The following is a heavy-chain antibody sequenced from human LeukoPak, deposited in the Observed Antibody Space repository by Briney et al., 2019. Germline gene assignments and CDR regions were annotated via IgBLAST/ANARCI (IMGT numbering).Heavy chain of an antibody. CDR1: GGSISSYY. Sequence: SETLSLTCSVSGGSISSYYWSWIRQPAGKGLEWIGRIYTSGSTNYNPSLKSRVTMSVDTSKNQFSLKLSSVTAADTAVYYCARGSYVGYYYYYMDVWGKGTTVTVSS. CDR3: ARGSYVGYYYYYMDV. D-gene: IGHD1-26*01. J-gene: IGHJ6*03. V-gene: IGHV4-4*07. CDR2: IYTSGST.